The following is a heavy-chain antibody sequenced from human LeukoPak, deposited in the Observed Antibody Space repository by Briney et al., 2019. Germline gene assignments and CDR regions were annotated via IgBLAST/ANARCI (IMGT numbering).Heavy chain of an antibody. CDR3: TRVVVTQRWSFDY. V-gene: IGHV3-49*04. CDR2: IRCRAYGETT. D-gene: IGHD2-15*01. Sequence: GGSLRLSCTASGFTFGDYGMSWVRQAPGKGLEWVGFIRCRAYGETTDYAASVKGRFIISRGDSKTIAYLQMNSLTAEDTAVYCCTRVVVTQRWSFDYWGQGTLVTVSS. J-gene: IGHJ4*02. CDR1: GFTFGDYG.